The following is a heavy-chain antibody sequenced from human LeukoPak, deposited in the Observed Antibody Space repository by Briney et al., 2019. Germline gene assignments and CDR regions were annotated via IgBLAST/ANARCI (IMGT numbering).Heavy chain of an antibody. Sequence: MASETLSLTCAVYGGSFSGYYWSWIRQPPGKGLEWIGEINHSGSTNYNPSLKSRVTISVDTSKNQFSLKLSSVTAADTAVYYCARQQWLVRFWFDPWGQGTLVTVSS. CDR3: ARQQWLVRFWFDP. CDR2: INHSGST. D-gene: IGHD6-19*01. CDR1: GGSFSGYY. J-gene: IGHJ5*02. V-gene: IGHV4-34*01.